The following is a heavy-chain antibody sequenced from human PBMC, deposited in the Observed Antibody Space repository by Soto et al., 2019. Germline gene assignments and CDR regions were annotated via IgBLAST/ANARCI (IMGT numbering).Heavy chain of an antibody. Sequence: VSGPMLVNPTETLTLTCTVSGFSLSNTRMGVSWTRQPPGKALEWLAHIFSNGEKSYRTSLKSGLTISKDTSKSQVVLTMTNMDPLATATYYFARIPSMSSGWYCDYWDKGARVAVSS. V-gene: IGHV2-26*01. CDR3: ARIPSMSSGWYCDY. J-gene: IGHJ4*02. D-gene: IGHD6-19*01. CDR1: GFSLSNTRMG. CDR2: IFSNGEK.